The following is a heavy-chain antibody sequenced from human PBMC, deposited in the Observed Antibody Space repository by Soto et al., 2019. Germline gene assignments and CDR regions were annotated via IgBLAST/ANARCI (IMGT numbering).Heavy chain of an antibody. Sequence: PGGSLRLSCAASGFTFSSYSMNWVRQAPGKGLEWVSYISSSSSTIYYADSVKGRFTISRDNAKNSLYLQMNSLRDEDTAVYYCASDQGYYYGSGSYSAGWFDHWGQGTLVTVSS. D-gene: IGHD3-10*01. CDR2: ISSSSSTI. CDR1: GFTFSSYS. J-gene: IGHJ5*02. CDR3: ASDQGYYYGSGSYSAGWFDH. V-gene: IGHV3-48*02.